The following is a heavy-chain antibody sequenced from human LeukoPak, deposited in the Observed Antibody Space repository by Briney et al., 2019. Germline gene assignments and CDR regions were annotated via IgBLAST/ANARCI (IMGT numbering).Heavy chain of an antibody. CDR2: ISSSGSTI. Sequence: PGGSLRLSCAASGFTFSDYYMSWIRQAPGKGLEWVSYISSSGSTIYYADSVKGRFTISRDNAKNSLYLQMNSLRAEDTAVYYCAKDTGFFRYYDSSGYHRYFDYWGQGTLVTVSS. CDR3: AKDTGFFRYYDSSGYHRYFDY. D-gene: IGHD3-22*01. J-gene: IGHJ4*02. V-gene: IGHV3-11*01. CDR1: GFTFSDYY.